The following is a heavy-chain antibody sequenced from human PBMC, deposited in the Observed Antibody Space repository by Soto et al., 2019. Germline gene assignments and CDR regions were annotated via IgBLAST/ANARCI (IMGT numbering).Heavy chain of an antibody. J-gene: IGHJ6*02. V-gene: IGHV3-48*02. D-gene: IGHD6-13*01. CDR1: GFTLSIHS. CDR2: ISGGSRTI. CDR3: ARDGRRGYDMDV. Sequence: EVQLVESGGGLVQPGESLRLSCAASGFTLSIHSLNWVRQVPGKGLEWVSYISGGSRTIYYADSVKGRFTISRDNAKNSLYLQMNSLRDEDTAVYYCARDGRRGYDMDVWGQGTTVTVSS.